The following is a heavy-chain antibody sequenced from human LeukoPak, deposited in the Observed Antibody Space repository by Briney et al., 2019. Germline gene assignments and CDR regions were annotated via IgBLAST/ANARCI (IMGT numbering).Heavy chain of an antibody. CDR2: IKSKTDGGTT. V-gene: IGHV3-15*01. CDR1: GFTFSSYG. Sequence: SGGSLRLSCAASGFTFSSYGMHWVRQAPGKGLEWVGRIKSKTDGGTTDYAASVKGRFTISRDDSKNTLYLQMNSLKTEDTAVYYCTTVGYYYDSSGSNWGQGTLVTVSS. CDR3: TTVGYYYDSSGSN. D-gene: IGHD3-22*01. J-gene: IGHJ4*02.